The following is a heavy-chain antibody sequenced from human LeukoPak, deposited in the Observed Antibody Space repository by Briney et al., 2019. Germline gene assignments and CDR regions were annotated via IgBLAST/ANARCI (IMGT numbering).Heavy chain of an antibody. V-gene: IGHV3-21*01. CDR2: ISSSSSYI. D-gene: IGHD3-22*01. CDR3: ARDRYDSSGYYGY. Sequence: GGSLRLSCAASGFTFSSSGMNWVRQAPGKGLEWASSISSSSSYIYYADSVKGRFTISRDNAKNLLYLQMNSLRAEDTAVYYCARDRYDSSGYYGYWGQGTLVTVSS. J-gene: IGHJ4*02. CDR1: GFTFSSSG.